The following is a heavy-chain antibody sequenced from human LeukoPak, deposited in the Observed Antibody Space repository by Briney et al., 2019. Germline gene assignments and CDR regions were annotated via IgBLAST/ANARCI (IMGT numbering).Heavy chain of an antibody. CDR3: ASRSSSGYSYGYREDY. CDR1: GGSISSSNW. CDR2: IYHSGST. D-gene: IGHD5-18*01. J-gene: IGHJ4*02. V-gene: IGHV4-4*02. Sequence: SETLSLTCAVSGGSISSSNWWSWVRQPPGKGLEWIGEIYHSGSTNYNPSLKSRVTISVDTSKNQFSLKLSSVTAADTAVYYCASRSSSGYSYGYREDYWGQGTLVTVSS.